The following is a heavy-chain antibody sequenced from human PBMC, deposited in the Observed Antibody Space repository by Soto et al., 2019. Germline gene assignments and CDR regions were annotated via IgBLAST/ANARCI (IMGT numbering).Heavy chain of an antibody. CDR3: ARQRTSVVTPAYFDV. Sequence: SETLSLTCTVTGDSISSRSYYWGWIRQPPGKGLEWIGSIYYSGSTYNNPSLRSRVSMCIYTSKDQFSLKLKSVTAADTALYFCARQRTSVVTPAYFDVWGPGSLVTVSS. V-gene: IGHV4-39*01. J-gene: IGHJ4*02. CDR1: GDSISSRSYY. D-gene: IGHD2-21*02. CDR2: IYYSGST.